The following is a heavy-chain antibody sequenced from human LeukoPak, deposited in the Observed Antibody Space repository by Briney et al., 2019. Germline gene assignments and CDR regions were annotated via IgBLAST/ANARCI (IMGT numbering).Heavy chain of an antibody. D-gene: IGHD3-16*01. V-gene: IGHV3-23*01. CDR1: GFTSSSYA. Sequence: GGSLRLSCAASGFTSSSYAMNWIRQAPGKGLDWVSSISVSGDITYYADSVKGRFTISRDNSKDTLYLQMNSLRAEDTAVYYCAKVGGPRSWPHHFDYWGQGTLVTVSS. J-gene: IGHJ4*02. CDR2: ISVSGDIT. CDR3: AKVGGPRSWPHHFDY.